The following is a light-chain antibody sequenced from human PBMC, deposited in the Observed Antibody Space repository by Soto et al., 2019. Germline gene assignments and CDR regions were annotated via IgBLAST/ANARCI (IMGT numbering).Light chain of an antibody. J-gene: IGKJ4*01. V-gene: IGKV3-15*01. CDR1: QSISDN. Sequence: DIVMTQSPAILSVSLGERATLSCLASQSISDNLAWYHQRSGQAPRLLIYGASTRATGVPARFSGSGSGTQFTLTISSLQSDDFAIYSCQQYKSWPPLTFGGGTKVE. CDR3: QQYKSWPPLT. CDR2: GAS.